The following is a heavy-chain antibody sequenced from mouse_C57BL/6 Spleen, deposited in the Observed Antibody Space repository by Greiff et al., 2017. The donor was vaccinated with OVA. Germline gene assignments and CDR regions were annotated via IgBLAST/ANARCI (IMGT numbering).Heavy chain of an antibody. J-gene: IGHJ1*03. CDR2: IYPRSGNT. CDR3: ARGGYGSRDWYFDV. V-gene: IGHV1-81*01. Sequence: QVQLQQSGAELARPGASVKLSCKASGYTFTRYGISWVKQRTGQGLEWIGEIYPRSGNTYYNEKFKGKATLTADKSSSTAYMELRSLTSENSAVYFCARGGYGSRDWYFDVWGTGTTLTVSS. D-gene: IGHD1-1*01. CDR1: GYTFTRYG.